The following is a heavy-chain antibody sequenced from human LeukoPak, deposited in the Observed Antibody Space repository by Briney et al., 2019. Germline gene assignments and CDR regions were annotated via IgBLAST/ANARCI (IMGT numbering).Heavy chain of an antibody. V-gene: IGHV3-7*01. CDR2: IKQDGSEK. CDR1: GFTFSSYW. Sequence: PGGSLRLSCAASGFTFSSYWMSWVRQAPGKGLEWVANIKQDGSEKYYVDSVKGRFTISRDNAKNSLYLQMNSLRAEDTAVYYCAREGGSGSYFTFFDYWGQGTLVTVSS. D-gene: IGHD1-26*01. CDR3: AREGGSGSYFTFFDY. J-gene: IGHJ4*02.